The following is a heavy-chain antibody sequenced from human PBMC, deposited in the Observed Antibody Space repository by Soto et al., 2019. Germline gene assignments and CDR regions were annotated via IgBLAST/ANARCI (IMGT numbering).Heavy chain of an antibody. V-gene: IGHV3-21*02. CDR2: INEDSTYI. Sequence: EVQLVEYGGGLVKTGGSLRLSCTASGFAFNTYSMNWVRQAPGKGLEWVSSINEDSTYIYYADSLRGRITISRDNAKDPLFLQMNSLRPDDTAVYYCVRDLGRYFRSGYMDLWGDGATVTVSS. CDR3: VRDLGRYFRSGYMDL. CDR1: GFAFNTYS. D-gene: IGHD3-9*01. J-gene: IGHJ6*03.